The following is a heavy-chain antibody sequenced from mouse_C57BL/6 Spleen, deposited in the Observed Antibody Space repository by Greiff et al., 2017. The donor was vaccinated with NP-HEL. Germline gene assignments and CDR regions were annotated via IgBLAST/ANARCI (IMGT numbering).Heavy chain of an antibody. Sequence: QVQLQQPGAELVKPGASVKMSCKASGYTFTSYWLTWVKQRPGQGLEWIGDIYPGSGSTNYNEKFKSKATLTVDTSSSTAYMQLSSLTSEDSAVYYCAREGLRQGGGFDYWGQGTTLTVSS. V-gene: IGHV1-55*01. CDR2: IYPGSGST. CDR1: GYTFTSYW. CDR3: AREGLRQGGGFDY. J-gene: IGHJ2*01. D-gene: IGHD2-4*01.